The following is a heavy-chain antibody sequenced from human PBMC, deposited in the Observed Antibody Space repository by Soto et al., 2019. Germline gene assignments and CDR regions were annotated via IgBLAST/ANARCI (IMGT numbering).Heavy chain of an antibody. CDR3: ARLSWGQYYYYGMDV. V-gene: IGHV4-30-2*01. Sequence: SETLSLTCAVSGGSISSGGYSWSWIRQPPGKGLEWIGYIYHSGSTYYNPSLKSRVTISVDRSKNQFSLKLSSVTAADTAVYYCARLSWGQYYYYGMDVWGQGTTVTVSS. CDR1: GGSISSGGYS. J-gene: IGHJ6*02. D-gene: IGHD3-16*01. CDR2: IYHSGST.